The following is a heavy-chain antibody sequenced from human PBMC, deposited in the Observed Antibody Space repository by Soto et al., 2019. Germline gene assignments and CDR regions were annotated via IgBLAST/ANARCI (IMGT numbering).Heavy chain of an antibody. CDR2: IYWNDDR. D-gene: IGHD3-3*01. J-gene: IGHJ6*02. CDR3: GHRRQSFDYSGLDV. CDR1: GFSLTTGGLG. Sequence: SGPTLVNPTQTLTLTCTFSGFSLTTGGLGVGWIRQPPGKALEWLGVIYWNDDRRYNPSLRNRLTLTKDTSKNQLFLTMTNMDPVDTATYYCGHRRQSFDYSGLDVWGQGTTVTVS. V-gene: IGHV2-5*01.